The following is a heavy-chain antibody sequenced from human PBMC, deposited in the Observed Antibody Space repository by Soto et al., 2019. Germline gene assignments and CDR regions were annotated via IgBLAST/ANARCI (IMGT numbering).Heavy chain of an antibody. J-gene: IGHJ4*02. D-gene: IGHD3-9*01. CDR2: ISSSFVSM. Sequence: HVELVQFGGGLVKPGGSLRLSCAVSGFPFSNYYMSWIRQAPGKGLEWLADISSSFVSMHYADSVKDRFSISRDNANNSLFLQMNSLRADDTAVYYCARVSATGWVVNGREYFDYWGQGALVTVFS. CDR1: GFPFSNYY. CDR3: ARVSATGWVVNGREYFDY. V-gene: IGHV3-11*04.